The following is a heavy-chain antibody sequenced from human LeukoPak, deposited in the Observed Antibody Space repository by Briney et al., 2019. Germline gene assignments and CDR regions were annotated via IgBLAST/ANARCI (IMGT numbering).Heavy chain of an antibody. CDR2: INPSGGST. CDR1: GYTFTGYY. CDR3: ARDWGIAVAGTGHIDY. Sequence: ASVKVSCKASGYTFTGYYMHWVRQAPGQGLEWVGIINPSGGSTSYAQKFQGRVTMTRDTSTSTVYMELSSLRSEDTGVYYCARDWGIAVAGTGHIDYWGQGTLVTVSS. D-gene: IGHD6-19*01. J-gene: IGHJ4*02. V-gene: IGHV1-46*01.